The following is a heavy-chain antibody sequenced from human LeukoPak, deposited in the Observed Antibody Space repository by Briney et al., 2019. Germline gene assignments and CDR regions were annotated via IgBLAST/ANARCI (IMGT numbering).Heavy chain of an antibody. D-gene: IGHD4-17*01. CDR2: IKTDGSIT. J-gene: IGHJ4*02. CDR1: GFSLNSYW. V-gene: IGHV3-74*01. CDR3: ARDPRISTVLTPFDY. Sequence: GGSLRLSCAGSGFSLNSYWMHWVRQAPGKGLEWVSGIKTDGSITTYGDSVRGRFTISRDNDKNTLYLQMNSLRAEDTAVYYCARDPRISTVLTPFDYWGQGTLVTVSS.